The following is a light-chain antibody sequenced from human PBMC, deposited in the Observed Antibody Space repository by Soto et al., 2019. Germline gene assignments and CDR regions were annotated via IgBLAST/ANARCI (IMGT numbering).Light chain of an antibody. CDR2: DNN. J-gene: IGLJ3*02. CDR1: RSNIGTKT. Sequence: QSVLIQPPSMSGTPGQRVTITCSGGRSNIGTKTLNWYQKLPGSAPKLLIYDNNQRPSGVPDRFSGSKSGTSASLAISGLQSEDDSDYYCGTLDDSVKGWVFGGGTKLTVL. V-gene: IGLV1-44*01. CDR3: GTLDDSVKGWV.